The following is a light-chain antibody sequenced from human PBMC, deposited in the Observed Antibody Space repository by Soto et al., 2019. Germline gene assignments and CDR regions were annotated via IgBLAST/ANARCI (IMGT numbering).Light chain of an antibody. V-gene: IGKV1-39*01. CDR2: GAS. Sequence: DIQMAQSPSSLSASVGDTITITCRASRNINTYLNWYQQKPGKAPKLLIFGASSLQSGVQSRFSGSGSRTDFTLTINSLQPEDFATYYCQQTSAAPFTFGPGTKVDI. J-gene: IGKJ3*01. CDR3: QQTSAAPFT. CDR1: RNINTY.